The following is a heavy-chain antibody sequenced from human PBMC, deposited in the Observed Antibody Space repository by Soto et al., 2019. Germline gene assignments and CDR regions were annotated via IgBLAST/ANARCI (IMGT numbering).Heavy chain of an antibody. CDR1: GFTFSSYG. Sequence: GGSLRLSCAASGFTFSSYGMHWVRQAPGKGLEWVAVIWYDGSNKYYADSVKGRFTISRDNSKNTLYLQMNSLRAEDTAVYYRARAFIVGGRYYYYGMDVWGQGTTVTVSS. CDR3: ARAFIVGGRYYYYGMDV. CDR2: IWYDGSNK. J-gene: IGHJ6*02. V-gene: IGHV3-33*01. D-gene: IGHD1-26*01.